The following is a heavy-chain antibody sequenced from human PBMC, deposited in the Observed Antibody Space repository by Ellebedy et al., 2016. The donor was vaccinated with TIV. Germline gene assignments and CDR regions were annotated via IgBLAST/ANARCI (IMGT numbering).Heavy chain of an antibody. Sequence: SVKVSXXASGGTFSSYAISWVRQAPGQGLEWMGGIIPIFGTANYAQKFQGRVTITADESTSTAYMELSSLRSEDTAVYYCARDQGGQYYYGSGSSNWFDPWGQGTLVTVSS. CDR2: IIPIFGTA. J-gene: IGHJ5*02. CDR1: GGTFSSYA. V-gene: IGHV1-69*13. CDR3: ARDQGGQYYYGSGSSNWFDP. D-gene: IGHD3-10*01.